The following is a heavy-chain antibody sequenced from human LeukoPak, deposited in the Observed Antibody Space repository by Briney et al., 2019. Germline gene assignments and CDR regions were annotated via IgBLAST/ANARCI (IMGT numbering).Heavy chain of an antibody. CDR2: INHSGST. CDR1: GGSFSGYY. CDR3: ARDTTHMAYYFDY. J-gene: IGHJ4*02. Sequence: SETLSLTCAVYGGSFSGYYWSWIRQPPGKGLEWIGEINHSGSTNYNPSLKSRVTISVDTSKNQFSLKLSSVTAADTAVYYCARDTTHMAYYFDYWGQGTLVTVSS. D-gene: IGHD1-1*01. V-gene: IGHV4-34*01.